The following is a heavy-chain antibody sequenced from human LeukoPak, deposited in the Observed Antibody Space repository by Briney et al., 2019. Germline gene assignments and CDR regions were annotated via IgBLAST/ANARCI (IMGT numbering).Heavy chain of an antibody. Sequence: ASVKVSCKASGYTFTSYYMHWVRQAPGQGLEWMGILNPSGGNTDYAQKFQGRVTMTRDTSTSTVYMELSSLRSEDTAVYYCAREWGRIGSGKGTGFDPWGQGTLVTVSS. V-gene: IGHV1-46*01. CDR3: AREWGRIGSGKGTGFDP. J-gene: IGHJ5*02. CDR2: LNPSGGNT. CDR1: GYTFTSYY. D-gene: IGHD3-10*01.